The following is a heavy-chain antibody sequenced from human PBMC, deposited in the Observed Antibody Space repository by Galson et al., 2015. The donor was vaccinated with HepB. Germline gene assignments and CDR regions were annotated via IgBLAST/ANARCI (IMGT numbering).Heavy chain of an antibody. CDR2: ISSNGGST. CDR3: VNSQDEWQQLVGY. CDR1: GFTFSSYA. Sequence: SLRLSCAASGFTFSSYAMHWVRQAPGKGLEYVSAISSNGGSTYYADSVKGRFTISRDNSKNTLYLQMSSLRAEDTAVYYCVNSQDEWQQLVGYWGQGTLVTVSS. V-gene: IGHV3-64D*06. J-gene: IGHJ4*02. D-gene: IGHD6-13*01.